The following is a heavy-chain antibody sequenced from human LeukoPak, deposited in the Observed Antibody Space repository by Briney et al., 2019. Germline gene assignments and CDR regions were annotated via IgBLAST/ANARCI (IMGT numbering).Heavy chain of an antibody. CDR2: IYYSGST. CDR3: ARQNPAIPSGSMDV. J-gene: IGHJ6*02. CDR1: GGSISSSSYY. D-gene: IGHD6-25*01. V-gene: IGHV4-39*01. Sequence: SETLSLTCTVSGGSISSSSYYWGWIRQPPGKGLEWIGSIYYSGSTYYNPSLKSRVTISVDTSKNQFSLKLSSVTAADTAVYYCARQNPAIPSGSMDVWSQGTTVTVSS.